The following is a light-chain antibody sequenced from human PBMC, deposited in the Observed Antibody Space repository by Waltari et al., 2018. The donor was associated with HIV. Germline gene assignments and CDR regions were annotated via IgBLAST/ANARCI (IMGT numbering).Light chain of an antibody. CDR2: GNG. CDR1: SSNIGAGYD. J-gene: IGLJ3*02. Sequence: QSVLTQPPSVSGAPGQRVTISCTGSSSNIGAGYDVHWYQQLPGTAPKLLIYGNGKRPAGVPDRFSGSKSGTSASLAITGLQAEDEADYYCQSYDSSLSDSRVFGGGTKLTVL. V-gene: IGLV1-40*01. CDR3: QSYDSSLSDSRV.